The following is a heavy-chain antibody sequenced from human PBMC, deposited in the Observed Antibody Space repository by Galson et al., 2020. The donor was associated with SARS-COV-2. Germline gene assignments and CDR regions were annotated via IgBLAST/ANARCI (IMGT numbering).Heavy chain of an antibody. CDR2: INHSGST. V-gene: IGHV4-34*01. J-gene: IGHJ2*01. Sequence: SETLSLTCAVYGGSFSGYYWSWIRQPPGKGLEWIGEINHSGSTNYNPSLKSRVTISVDTSKNQFSLKLSSVTAADTAVYYCARASIFGVVIENWYFDLWGRGTLVTVSS. CDR1: GGSFSGYY. D-gene: IGHD3-3*01. CDR3: ARASIFGVVIENWYFDL.